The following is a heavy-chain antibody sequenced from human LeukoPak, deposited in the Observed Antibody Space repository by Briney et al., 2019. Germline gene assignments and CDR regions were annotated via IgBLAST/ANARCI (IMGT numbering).Heavy chain of an antibody. CDR2: INPNSGGT. CDR3: ARAHDSSGYYARY. Sequence: ASVKVSCKASGYTFTGYYMHWVRQAPGQGLEWMGRINPNSGGTNYAQKFQGRVTMTRDTSISTAYMELSRLRSDDTAVYYCARAHDSSGYYARYWGQGTLVTVSS. V-gene: IGHV1-2*06. J-gene: IGHJ4*02. D-gene: IGHD3-22*01. CDR1: GYTFTGYY.